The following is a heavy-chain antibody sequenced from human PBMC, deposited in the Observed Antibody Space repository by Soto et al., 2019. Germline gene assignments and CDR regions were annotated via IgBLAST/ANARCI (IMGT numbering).Heavy chain of an antibody. CDR1: GYTFTGYD. CDR2: ISGDSGAT. V-gene: IGHV1-2*02. J-gene: IGHJ4*01. D-gene: IGHD5-12*01. CDR3: ARGFCFDSGCPPFFDY. Sequence: ASVQVSCKASGYTFTGYDLHWVRQAPGQGLEWMGWISGDSGATNYAQKFQGRVTMTRDTSIITAYMDLTRLTSDDTAVYYCARGFCFDSGCPPFFDYWGQGSLVTVPQ.